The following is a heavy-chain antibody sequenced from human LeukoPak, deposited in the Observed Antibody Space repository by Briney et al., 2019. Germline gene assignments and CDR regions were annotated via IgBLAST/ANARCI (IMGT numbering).Heavy chain of an antibody. V-gene: IGHV3-21*01. D-gene: IGHD3-10*01. CDR2: ISSSSSYI. J-gene: IGHJ6*02. Sequence: GGSLRLSCAASGFTFSSYSMNWVRQAPGKGLEWVSSISSSSSYIYYADSVKGRFTISRDNAKNSLYLQMNSLRAEDTAVYYCASHSYYGSGSPPYGMDVWGQGTTATVSS. CDR1: GFTFSSYS. CDR3: ASHSYYGSGSPPYGMDV.